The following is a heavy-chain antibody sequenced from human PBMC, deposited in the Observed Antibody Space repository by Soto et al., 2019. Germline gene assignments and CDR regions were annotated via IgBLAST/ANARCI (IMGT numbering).Heavy chain of an antibody. CDR2: ISSSSSYI. D-gene: IGHD6-6*01. J-gene: IGHJ6*03. V-gene: IGHV3-21*01. Sequence: EVQLVESGGGLVRPGGSLRLSCAASGFTFSYYSMSWVRQAPGKGLEWVSSISSSSSYIYYADSVKGRFTISRDNAENSLYLQMNSLRAEDTAVYYCAREFDSSSLYYYYYMDVWGKGTTVTVSS. CDR1: GFTFSYYS. CDR3: AREFDSSSLYYYYYMDV.